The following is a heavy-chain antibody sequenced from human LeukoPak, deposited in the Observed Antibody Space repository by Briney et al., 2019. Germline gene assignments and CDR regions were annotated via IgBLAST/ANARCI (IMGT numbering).Heavy chain of an antibody. D-gene: IGHD2-15*01. CDR3: ARYCSGSCPEYYFDY. CDR2: IKQDGSEK. V-gene: IGHV3-7*01. Sequence: GGSLRLSCAASGFTFNTYWRSWVRQAPGKGLEWVANIKQDGSEKNYVDSEKGRFTISRDNAKNSLYLQMNSLRAEDTAVYYCARYCSGSCPEYYFDYWGQGTLVTVSS. CDR1: GFTFNTYW. J-gene: IGHJ4*02.